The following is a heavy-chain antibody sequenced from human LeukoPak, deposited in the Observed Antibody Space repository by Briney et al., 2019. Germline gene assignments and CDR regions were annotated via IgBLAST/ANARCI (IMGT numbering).Heavy chain of an antibody. CDR1: GFTFSSYS. V-gene: IGHV3-48*04. Sequence: GGSLRLSCAASGFTFSSYSMNWVRQAPGKGLEWVSYISSSSTIYYADSVKGRFTISRDNAKNTLYLQMNSLRAEDTAVYYCARGFNYYDSSGYYADFDYWGQGTLVTVSS. CDR3: ARGFNYYDSSGYYADFDY. J-gene: IGHJ4*02. D-gene: IGHD3-22*01. CDR2: ISSSSTI.